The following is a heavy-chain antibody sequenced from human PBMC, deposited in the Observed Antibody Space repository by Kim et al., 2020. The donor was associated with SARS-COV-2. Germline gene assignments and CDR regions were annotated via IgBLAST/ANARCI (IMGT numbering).Heavy chain of an antibody. Sequence: GGSLRLSCTASGFTFGDYAMSWFRQAPGKGLEWVGFIRSKAYGGTTEYAASVKGRFTISRDDSKSIAYLQMNSLKTEDTAVYYCTRARGEPAAIPRYYYGMDVWGQGTTVTVSS. CDR1: GFTFGDYA. CDR2: IRSKAYGGTT. D-gene: IGHD2-2*02. J-gene: IGHJ6*02. V-gene: IGHV3-49*03. CDR3: TRARGEPAAIPRYYYGMDV.